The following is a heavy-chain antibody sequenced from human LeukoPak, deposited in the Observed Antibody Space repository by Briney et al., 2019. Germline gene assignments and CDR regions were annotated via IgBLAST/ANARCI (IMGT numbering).Heavy chain of an antibody. CDR3: ARQRNFDYGDYWGGAGRFGLDY. V-gene: IGHV1-2*02. D-gene: IGHD4-17*01. Sequence: ASVKVSCKAFGYTFTGYYMHWVRQAPGQGLEWMGWINPNSGGTNYAQKFQGRVTMTRDTSISTAYMELSRLRSDDTAVYYCARQRNFDYGDYWGGAGRFGLDYWGQGTLVTVSS. CDR1: GYTFTGYY. J-gene: IGHJ4*02. CDR2: INPNSGGT.